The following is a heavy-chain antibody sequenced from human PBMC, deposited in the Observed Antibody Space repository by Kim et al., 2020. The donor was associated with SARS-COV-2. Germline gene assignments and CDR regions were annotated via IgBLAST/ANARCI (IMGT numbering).Heavy chain of an antibody. J-gene: IGHJ4*02. V-gene: IGHV1-2*02. Sequence: DTDYAQKFQGRVTMTRGTSISTAYMELSRLRSDDTAVYYCSSRGEGDFDYWGQGTLVTVSS. CDR2: DT. D-gene: IGHD3-10*01. CDR3: SSRGEGDFDY.